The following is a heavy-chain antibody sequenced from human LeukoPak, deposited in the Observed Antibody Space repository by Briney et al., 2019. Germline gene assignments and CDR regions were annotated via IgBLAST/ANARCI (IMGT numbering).Heavy chain of an antibody. D-gene: IGHD5-24*01. CDR2: ISGNGGRT. Sequence: GGSLRLSCAASGFTFSSYAMSWVRQAPGKGLEWVSAISGNGGRTYYGDSVKGRFTISRDNSKNTLYLQMNSLRAEDTAVFYWAKVAEMGRILGKLDNWGQGTLVTVSS. CDR1: GFTFSSYA. J-gene: IGHJ4*02. CDR3: AKVAEMGRILGKLDN. V-gene: IGHV3-23*01.